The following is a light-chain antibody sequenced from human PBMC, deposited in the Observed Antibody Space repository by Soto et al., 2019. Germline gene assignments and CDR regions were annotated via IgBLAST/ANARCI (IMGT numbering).Light chain of an antibody. CDR1: QTSNNW. CDR3: QQYNSYSTRALT. V-gene: IGKV1-5*03. J-gene: IGKJ2*01. CDR2: KAS. Sequence: DLQMTQSPSTLSASVGDRVTITCRASQTSNNWLAWYQQKPGKAPKLLIYKASSLESGVPSRFSGSGSGTEFTLTISSLQPDDCATYYCQQYNSYSTRALTFGQGTKLEIK.